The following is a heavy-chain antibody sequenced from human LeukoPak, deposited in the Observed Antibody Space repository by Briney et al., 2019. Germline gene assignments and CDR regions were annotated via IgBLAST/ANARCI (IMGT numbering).Heavy chain of an antibody. Sequence: SETLSLTCAVSAGSISSSNWWSWVRQSPVKGLEWIGEIYLYGTTNYNPSLKSRVTMSVDRSKNQFSLKLSSVTAADTAVYYCASYSSSWLYFDYWGQGTLVTVSS. V-gene: IGHV4-4*02. CDR1: AGSISSSNW. CDR3: ASYSSSWLYFDY. J-gene: IGHJ4*02. CDR2: IYLYGTT. D-gene: IGHD6-13*01.